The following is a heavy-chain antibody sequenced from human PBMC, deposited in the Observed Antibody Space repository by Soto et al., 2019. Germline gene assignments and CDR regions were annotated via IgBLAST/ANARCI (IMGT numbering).Heavy chain of an antibody. CDR1: GFPFSSYS. D-gene: IGHD2-21*02. V-gene: IGHV3-48*02. Sequence: GGSLRLSCAASGFPFSSYSMNLVRQSPGKGLEWVSYISSSSSTIYYADSVKGRFTISRDNAKNSLYLQMNSLRDEDTAVYYCARAPEAYCGGDGYCFDYWGQGTLVTVSS. CDR2: ISSSSSTI. CDR3: ARAPEAYCGGDGYCFDY. J-gene: IGHJ4*02.